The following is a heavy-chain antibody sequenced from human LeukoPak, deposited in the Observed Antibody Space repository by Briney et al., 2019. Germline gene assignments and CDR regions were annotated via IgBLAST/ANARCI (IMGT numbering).Heavy chain of an antibody. V-gene: IGHV1-46*01. Sequence: ASVKVSCKAPGYTFTSYYMHWVRQAPGQGLEWMGIINPSGGSTTYAQKFEGRVTMTRDTSTSTVYMELSSLRSDDTAVYYCASPVVPAAVTPYYTYYGMDVWGQGTTVTVSS. D-gene: IGHD2-2*01. J-gene: IGHJ6*02. CDR2: INPSGGST. CDR3: ASPVVPAAVTPYYTYYGMDV. CDR1: GYTFTSYY.